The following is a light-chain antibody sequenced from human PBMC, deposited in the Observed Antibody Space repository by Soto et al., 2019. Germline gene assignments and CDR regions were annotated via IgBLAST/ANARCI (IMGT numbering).Light chain of an antibody. CDR3: QQYNSYQYT. V-gene: IGKV1-5*03. J-gene: IGKJ2*01. CDR1: QSISSW. CDR2: KAS. Sequence: DIQMTQSPSTLSASVGDRVTITCRASQSISSWLAWYQQKPGKAPKILIYKASSLEAGSPSRFSGSGSETEFTLTISSLQPEDFATYYCQQYNSYQYTFGQGTKLEIK.